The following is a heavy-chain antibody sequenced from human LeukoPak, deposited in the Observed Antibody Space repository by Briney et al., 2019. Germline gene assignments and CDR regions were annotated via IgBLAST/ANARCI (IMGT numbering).Heavy chain of an antibody. V-gene: IGHV1-69*04. D-gene: IGHD1-7*01. J-gene: IGHJ4*02. Sequence: GASVKVSCKASGGSFNNYAISWVRQAPGQGLEWMGRIIPIFGIANSAQKFQGRVTITADKSTNTAYMELSSLRSEDTAVYYCARVNEETTSAPFDYWGQGTLVTVSS. CDR1: GGSFNNYA. CDR3: ARVNEETTSAPFDY. CDR2: IIPIFGIA.